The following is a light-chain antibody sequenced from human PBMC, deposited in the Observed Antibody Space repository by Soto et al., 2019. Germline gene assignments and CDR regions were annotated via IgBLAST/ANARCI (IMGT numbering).Light chain of an antibody. V-gene: IGKV1-5*01. J-gene: IGKJ1*01. CDR1: QSISNR. CDR3: QHYGGVWT. Sequence: DIPLTQSHSTLSASVLERIPIXFRASQSISNRLAWYQQKPGKAPKVLIYDASSLEGGVPSRFSGTGSATEFILTISSLQPDDFATYHCQHYGGVWTFGQGTKVDI. CDR2: DAS.